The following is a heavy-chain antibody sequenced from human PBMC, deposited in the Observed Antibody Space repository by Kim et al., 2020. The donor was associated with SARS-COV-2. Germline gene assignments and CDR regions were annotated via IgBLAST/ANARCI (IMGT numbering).Heavy chain of an antibody. CDR1: GFTFSSYA. J-gene: IGHJ4*02. CDR2: ISYDGSNK. Sequence: GGSLRLSCAASGFTFSSYAMHWVRQAPGKGLEWVAVISYDGSNKYYADSVKGRFTISRDNSKNTLYLQMNSLRAEDTAVYYCARDLFQPGLHTVGYWGQGALVTVSS. CDR3: ARDLFQPGLHTVGY. D-gene: IGHD2-2*01. V-gene: IGHV3-30-3*01.